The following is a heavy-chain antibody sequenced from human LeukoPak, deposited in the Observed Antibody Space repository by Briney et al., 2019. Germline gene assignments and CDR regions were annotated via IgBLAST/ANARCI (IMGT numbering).Heavy chain of an antibody. CDR2: IYYSGST. V-gene: IGHV4-59*08. Sequence: PSETLSLTCTVSGGSISSYYWSWIRQPPGKGLEWIGYIYYSGSTNYNPSLKSRVTMSVDTSKNQFSLKLSSVTAADTAVYYCARQRQGWFDPWGQGTLVTVSS. CDR3: ARQRQGWFDP. CDR1: GGSISSYY. J-gene: IGHJ5*02.